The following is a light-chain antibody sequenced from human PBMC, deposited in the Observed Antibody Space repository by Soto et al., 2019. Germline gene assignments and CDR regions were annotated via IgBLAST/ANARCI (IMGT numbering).Light chain of an antibody. Sequence: DIQMTQSPSTLSASVGDRVTITCRASQDINIWLAWYQQKPGKAPKLLIYKASTLERGVPSRFIGSGSGTYFTLAISSLQPDDFATYYCQQYSSDSNTFGQGTRLDIK. CDR1: QDINIW. CDR3: QQYSSDSNT. V-gene: IGKV1-5*03. J-gene: IGKJ2*01. CDR2: KAS.